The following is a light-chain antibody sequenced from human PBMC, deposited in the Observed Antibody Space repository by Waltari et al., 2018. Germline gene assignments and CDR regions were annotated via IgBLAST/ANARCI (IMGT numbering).Light chain of an antibody. J-gene: IGLJ1*01. CDR2: GNS. V-gene: IGLV1-40*01. CDR1: SSNLGAGQD. Sequence: QSVLTQPPSVSGAPGQRVTIPCTGSSSNLGAGQDVHWYQQLPGTAPKLLIYGNSNRPSGVPDRFSGSKSGTSASLAITGLQAEDEADYYCQSYDSSLSGYVFGTGTKVTVL. CDR3: QSYDSSLSGYV.